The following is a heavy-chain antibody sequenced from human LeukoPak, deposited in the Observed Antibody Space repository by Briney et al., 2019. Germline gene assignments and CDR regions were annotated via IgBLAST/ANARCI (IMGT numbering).Heavy chain of an antibody. V-gene: IGHV3-15*01. J-gene: IGHJ4*02. CDR3: TTAVRITGFDY. CDR2: IKRKTDGGTT. D-gene: IGHD3-16*01. Sequence: GGSLRLSCAASGFTFDNAWMTWVGQAPGKGLEGVGRIKRKTDGGTTDYAAPVKGRFSVSRDDSINTLNLQMNGLKTEDTAVYYCTTAVRITGFDYWGQGTLVTVSS. CDR1: GFTFDNAW.